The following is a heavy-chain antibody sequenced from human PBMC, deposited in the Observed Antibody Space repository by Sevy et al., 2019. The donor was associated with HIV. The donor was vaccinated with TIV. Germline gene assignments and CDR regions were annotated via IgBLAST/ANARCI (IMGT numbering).Heavy chain of an antibody. V-gene: IGHV1-69*13. CDR3: ATRPNGDYFFDP. J-gene: IGHJ5*02. CDR2: IIPIFGTA. CDR1: GGTFSSYA. D-gene: IGHD4-17*01. Sequence: ASVKVSCKASGGTFSSYAISWVRQAPGQGLEWMGGIIPIFGTANCAQKFQGRVTITADESTSTAYMELSSLRSEDTAVYYCATRPNGDYFFDPWGQGTLVTVSS.